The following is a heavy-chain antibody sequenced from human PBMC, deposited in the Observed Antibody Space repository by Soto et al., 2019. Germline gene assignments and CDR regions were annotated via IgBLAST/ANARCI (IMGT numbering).Heavy chain of an antibody. CDR2: IIPIFGTA. Sequence: QVQLVQSGAEVKKPGSSVKVSCKASGCTFSSYAISWVRQAPGQGLEWMGGIIPIFGTANYAQKFQGRVTITADKSTSTAYVELSSLRSEDTAVYYCAREWGNQLLSGWFDPWGQGTLVTVSS. J-gene: IGHJ5*02. D-gene: IGHD2-2*01. CDR1: GCTFSSYA. V-gene: IGHV1-69*06. CDR3: AREWGNQLLSGWFDP.